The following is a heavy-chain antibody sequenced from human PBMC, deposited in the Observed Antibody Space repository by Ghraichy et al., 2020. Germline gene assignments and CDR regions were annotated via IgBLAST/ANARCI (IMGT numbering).Heavy chain of an antibody. V-gene: IGHV3-48*02. D-gene: IGHD4-23*01. J-gene: IGHJ6*02. CDR2: ITSSSSFI. CDR3: ARPSRVVRFYYYDGMDV. CDR1: GFSFSSYS. Sequence: GGSLRLSCVGSGFSFSSYSMNWVRQSPGKRLEWVAYITSSSSFISYADSVKGRFTISRDNAQNSLSLQMNDLTDEDTAVYYCARPSRVVRFYYYDGMDVWGQGTTVTVSS.